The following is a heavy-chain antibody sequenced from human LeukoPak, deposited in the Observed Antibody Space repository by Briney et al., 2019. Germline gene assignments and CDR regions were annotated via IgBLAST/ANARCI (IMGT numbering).Heavy chain of an antibody. Sequence: ASVKVSRKASGYTFTGYYMHWVRQAPGQGLEWMGRIIPILGIANYAQKFQGRVTITADKSTSTAYMELSSLRSEDTAVYYCARDGGRAGIDYWGQGTLVTVSS. V-gene: IGHV1-69*04. J-gene: IGHJ4*02. CDR1: GYTFTGYY. CDR3: ARDGGRAGIDY. CDR2: IIPILGIA. D-gene: IGHD2-15*01.